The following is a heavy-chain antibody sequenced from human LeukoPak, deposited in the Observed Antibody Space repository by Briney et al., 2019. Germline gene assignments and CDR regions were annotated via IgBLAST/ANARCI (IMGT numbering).Heavy chain of an antibody. CDR2: LNAGNGNT. D-gene: IGHD4-17*01. V-gene: IGHV1-3*01. CDR3: ARDFGDYGLFDY. Sequence: ASVKVSCKASGYIFTNHAMHWVRQAPGHRLEWVGWLNAGNGNTGYSQKFQGRVTITRDTSATTAHMELSSLRSEDTAVYYCARDFGDYGLFDYWGQGTLVTVSS. J-gene: IGHJ4*02. CDR1: GYIFTNHA.